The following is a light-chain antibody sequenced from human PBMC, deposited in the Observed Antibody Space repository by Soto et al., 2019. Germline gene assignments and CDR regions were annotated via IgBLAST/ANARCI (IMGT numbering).Light chain of an antibody. CDR1: SNDISGYNY. CDR2: DVT. J-gene: IGLJ1*01. Sequence: QCVLTQPASVSGSPGQSLTISNTGTSNDISGYNYVSWYQQQPGKAPKFMIYDVTNRPSGVSNRFSGSKSGNTASLTISGLQAEDEADYYCCSYTTSNTRQIVFGTGTKVTVL. V-gene: IGLV2-14*01. CDR3: CSYTTSNTRQIV.